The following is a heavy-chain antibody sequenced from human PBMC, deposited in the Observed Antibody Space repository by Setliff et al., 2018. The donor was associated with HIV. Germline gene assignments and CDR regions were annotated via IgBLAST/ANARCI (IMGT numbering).Heavy chain of an antibody. Sequence: ASVKVSCKASGYTFNNYGISWVRQAPGQGLEWMGWINTHSGYTNYAQNVQGRVTATMDTSTSTAYMELGSLKSDDTAVYYCARGKTWLRFLDYWGQGTLVTVSS. CDR1: GYTFNNYG. CDR2: INTHSGYT. V-gene: IGHV1-18*01. CDR3: ARGKTWLRFLDY. D-gene: IGHD5-12*01. J-gene: IGHJ4*02.